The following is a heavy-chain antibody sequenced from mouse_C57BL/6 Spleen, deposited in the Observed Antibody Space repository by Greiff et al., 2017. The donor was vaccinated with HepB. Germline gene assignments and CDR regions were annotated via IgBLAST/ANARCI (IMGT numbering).Heavy chain of an antibody. Sequence: QVQLQQSGAELVKPGASVKLSCKASGYTFTEYTIHWVKQRSGQGLEWIGWFYPGSGSIKYNEKFKDKATLTADKSSSTVYMELSRLTSEDSAVYFCARHASIYYGKGGYFDYWGQGTTLTVSS. CDR1: GYTFTEYT. D-gene: IGHD2-1*01. CDR3: ARHASIYYGKGGYFDY. V-gene: IGHV1-62-2*01. CDR2: FYPGSGSI. J-gene: IGHJ2*01.